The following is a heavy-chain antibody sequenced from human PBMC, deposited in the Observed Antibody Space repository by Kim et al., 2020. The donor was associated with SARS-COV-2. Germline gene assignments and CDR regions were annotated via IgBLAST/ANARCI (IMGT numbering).Heavy chain of an antibody. V-gene: IGHV3-21*01. Sequence: GGSLRLSCAASGFTFSSYSMNWVRQAPGKGLEWVSSISSSSYIYYADSVKGRFTISRDNAKNSLYLQMNSLRAEDTAVYYCARDLHYDILTGYFDYWGQGTLVTVSS. CDR2: ISSSSYI. CDR1: GFTFSSYS. CDR3: ARDLHYDILTGYFDY. D-gene: IGHD3-9*01. J-gene: IGHJ4*02.